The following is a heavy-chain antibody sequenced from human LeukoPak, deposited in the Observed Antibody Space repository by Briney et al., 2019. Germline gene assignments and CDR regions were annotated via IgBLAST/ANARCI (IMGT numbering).Heavy chain of an antibody. J-gene: IGHJ6*03. D-gene: IGHD6-25*01. V-gene: IGHV3-23*01. Sequence: GGSLRLSCATSGFTFSAHHMNWVRQAPGKGLEWVSGITASGATTYYADSVKGRFTISRDSSQSTLYLQMNSLRAADTAVYYCARAEAAGDNRGGYYYFYMDVRGKGTTVTVSS. CDR1: GFTFSAHH. CDR3: ARAEAAGDNRGGYYYFYMDV. CDR2: ITASGATT.